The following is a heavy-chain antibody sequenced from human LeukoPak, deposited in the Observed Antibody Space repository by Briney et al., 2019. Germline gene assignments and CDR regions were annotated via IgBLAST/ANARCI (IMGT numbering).Heavy chain of an antibody. V-gene: IGHV3-23*01. Sequence: GGSLRLSCAASGFTFSSYAMSWVRQAPGKGLEWVSSISGAGGTTLYADSVKGRFTISRDNSKNTLYLQMNSLRAEDTAVYYCAKDRVGYYDSSGSSLLDYWGQGTLVTVSS. CDR3: AKDRVGYYDSSGSSLLDY. J-gene: IGHJ4*02. CDR2: ISGAGGTT. D-gene: IGHD3-22*01. CDR1: GFTFSSYA.